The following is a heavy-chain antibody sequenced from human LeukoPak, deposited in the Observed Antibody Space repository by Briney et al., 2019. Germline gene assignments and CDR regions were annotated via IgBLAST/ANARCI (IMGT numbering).Heavy chain of an antibody. D-gene: IGHD3-22*01. J-gene: IGHJ5*02. CDR1: GGSISSGGYS. CDR3: ARLGYYDSSGYPNWFDP. Sequence: SETLSLTCAVSGGSISSGGYSWSWIRQPPGKGLEWIGYIYHSGSTYYNPSLKSRVTISVDTSKNQFSLKLSSVTAADTAVYYCARLGYYDSSGYPNWFDPWGQGTLVTVSS. CDR2: IYHSGST. V-gene: IGHV4-30-2*01.